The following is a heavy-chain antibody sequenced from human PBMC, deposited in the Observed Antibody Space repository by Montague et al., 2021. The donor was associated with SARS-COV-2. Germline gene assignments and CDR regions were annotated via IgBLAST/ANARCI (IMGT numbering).Heavy chain of an antibody. Sequence: SETLFLTCAVYGGSFSGYYWSWTRQPPGKGLEWIGEINQSGSTNYNPSLKSRVTLSVDTSKKQFSLKLSSLTAADTAVYYCARVAGGYYHDSSAYFDYWGQGSLVTVSS. D-gene: IGHD3-22*01. CDR3: ARVAGGYYHDSSAYFDY. J-gene: IGHJ4*02. CDR1: GGSFSGYY. V-gene: IGHV4-34*01. CDR2: INQSGST.